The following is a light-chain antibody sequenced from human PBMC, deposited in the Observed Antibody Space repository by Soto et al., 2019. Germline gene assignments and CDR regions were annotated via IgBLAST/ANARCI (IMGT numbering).Light chain of an antibody. CDR1: SSNIGSNY. Sequence: QAVVTQPPSASGTPGQRVTVSCSGSSSNIGSNYVYWYQQLPGSSPKLLIYRNDQRPSGVPDRFSASKSGTAASLAISGLRSEDEADYHCASWDDSLSAVVFGGGTTLTVL. CDR2: RND. V-gene: IGLV1-47*01. CDR3: ASWDDSLSAVV. J-gene: IGLJ2*01.